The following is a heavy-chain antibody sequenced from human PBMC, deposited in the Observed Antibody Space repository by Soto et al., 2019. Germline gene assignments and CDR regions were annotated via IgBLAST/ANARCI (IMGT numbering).Heavy chain of an antibody. J-gene: IGHJ5*02. CDR2: ISSSSSYI. V-gene: IGHV3-21*01. CDR1: GFTFSSYS. CDR3: ARDLRIVGATIP. D-gene: IGHD1-26*01. Sequence: GGSLRLSCAASGFTFSSYSMNWVRQAPGKGLEWVSSISSSSSYIYYADSVKGRFTISRDNAKNSLYLQMNSLRAEDTAVYYCARDLRIVGATIPWGQGTLVTVSS.